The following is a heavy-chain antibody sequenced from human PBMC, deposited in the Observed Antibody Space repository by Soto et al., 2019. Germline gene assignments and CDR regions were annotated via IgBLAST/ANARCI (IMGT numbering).Heavy chain of an antibody. CDR3: SRDSNYFFRIGQLGRAFDI. V-gene: IGHV1-69*01. CDR1: GGTYSSFG. J-gene: IGHJ3*02. CDR2: IIPVSGTT. D-gene: IGHD3-3*01. Sequence: KVSCKVSGGTYSSFGISWVRQAPGQGPECMGGIIPVSGTTDYAQKFQPRVTITADESTKTAYMELSSLRSEDTAGYYCSRDSNYFFRIGQLGRAFDIWYPATMVSV.